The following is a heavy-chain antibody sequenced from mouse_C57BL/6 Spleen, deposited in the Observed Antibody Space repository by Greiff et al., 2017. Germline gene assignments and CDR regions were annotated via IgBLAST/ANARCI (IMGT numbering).Heavy chain of an antibody. Sequence: EVQGVESGGGLVKPGGSLKLSCAASGFTFSSYAMSWVRQTPEKRLEWVATISDGGSYTYYPDNVKGRFTISRDNAKNNLYLQMSHLKSEDTAMYYCARGWLLQYYFDYWGQGTTLTVSS. V-gene: IGHV5-4*01. D-gene: IGHD2-3*01. CDR1: GFTFSSYA. CDR3: ARGWLLQYYFDY. J-gene: IGHJ2*01. CDR2: ISDGGSYT.